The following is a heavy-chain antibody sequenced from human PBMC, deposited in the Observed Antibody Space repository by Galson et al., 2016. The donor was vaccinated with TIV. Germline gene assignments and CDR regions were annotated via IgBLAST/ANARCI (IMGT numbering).Heavy chain of an antibody. Sequence: CAISGDSVSSDSAAWNWVRQSPSRGLEWLGRTYYRPRWYYDYEVSVKSRITINPDTSKNQFSLQLNSVTPEDTAVYYCTRAAGKNGASCYATCETFDIWGQGTMVTVSS. J-gene: IGHJ3*02. CDR1: GDSVSSDSAA. V-gene: IGHV6-1*01. CDR2: TYYRPRWYY. D-gene: IGHD2-2*01. CDR3: TRAAGKNGASCYATCETFDI.